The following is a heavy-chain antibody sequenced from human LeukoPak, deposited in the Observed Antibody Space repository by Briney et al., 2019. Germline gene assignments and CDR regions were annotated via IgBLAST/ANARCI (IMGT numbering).Heavy chain of an antibody. D-gene: IGHD6-13*01. V-gene: IGHV4-59*01. CDR3: ARDTAFGYSSSWYAY. CDR2: IYYSGST. CDR1: GGPSSSYY. Sequence: PSETQSLTCSVSGGPSSSYYWSGMRHPPGKGLECIAYIYYSGSTNYNPSLKSRVTISVDTSKNQFSLKLRSVTAADTAVYYCARDTAFGYSSSWYAYWGQGTLVSVSS. J-gene: IGHJ4*02.